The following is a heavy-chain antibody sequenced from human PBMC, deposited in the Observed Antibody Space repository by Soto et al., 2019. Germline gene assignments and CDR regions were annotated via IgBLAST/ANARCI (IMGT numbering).Heavy chain of an antibody. Sequence: GGSLRLSCAASGFTFSSYAMHWVRQAPGKGLEWVAVISYDGSNKYYADSVKGRFTISRDNSKNTLYLQMNSLRAEDTAVYYCARDWYDFWSGYSGYYYYGMDVWGQGTTVTVSS. V-gene: IGHV3-30-3*01. D-gene: IGHD3-3*01. J-gene: IGHJ6*02. CDR2: ISYDGSNK. CDR1: GFTFSSYA. CDR3: ARDWYDFWSGYSGYYYYGMDV.